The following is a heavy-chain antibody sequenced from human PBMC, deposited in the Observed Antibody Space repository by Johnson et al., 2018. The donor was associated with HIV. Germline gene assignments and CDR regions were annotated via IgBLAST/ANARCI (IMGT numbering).Heavy chain of an antibody. V-gene: IGHV3-13*04. CDR3: ARGEYFDSGGYYHVVMNGFDI. J-gene: IGHJ3*02. CDR2: IGTAGDT. CDR1: GFTFSSYA. D-gene: IGHD3-22*01. Sequence: VQLVESGGGLVQPGGSLRLSCAASGFTFSSYAMHWVRQAPGKGLEYVSAIGTAGDTYYPGSVKGRFTISRENANNSLYLEMNSLRADDTAVYYCARGEYFDSGGYYHVVMNGFDIWGQGTTVIVSS.